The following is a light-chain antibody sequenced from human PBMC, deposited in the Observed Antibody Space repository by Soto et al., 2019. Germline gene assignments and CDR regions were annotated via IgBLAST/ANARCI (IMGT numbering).Light chain of an antibody. J-gene: IGKJ1*01. Sequence: QSPSTLSASVGDRVTITCRASQSISSWLAWYQQKPGKAPKLLIYDASSLESGVPSRFSGSGSGTEFTLTISSLQPDDFATYYCQQYNSYSRTFGQGTKVDIK. CDR3: QQYNSYSRT. CDR2: DAS. V-gene: IGKV1-5*01. CDR1: QSISSW.